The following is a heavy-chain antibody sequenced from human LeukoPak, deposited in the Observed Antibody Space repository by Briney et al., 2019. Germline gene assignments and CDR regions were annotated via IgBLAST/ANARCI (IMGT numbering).Heavy chain of an antibody. J-gene: IGHJ3*02. Sequence: PGGSLRLPCAASGFTFSSYEMNWVRQAPGKGLEWVSYISSSGSTIYYADSVKGRFTISRDNAKNSLYLQMNSLRAEDTAVYYCARNIRYGGKTFDIWGQGTMVTVSS. D-gene: IGHD4-23*01. CDR2: ISSSGSTI. CDR3: ARNIRYGGKTFDI. CDR1: GFTFSSYE. V-gene: IGHV3-48*03.